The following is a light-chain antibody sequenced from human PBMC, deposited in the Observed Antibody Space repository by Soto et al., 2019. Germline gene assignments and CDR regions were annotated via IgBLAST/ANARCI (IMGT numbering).Light chain of an antibody. CDR2: KAS. Sequence: DIQMTQSPSTLSASVGDRVTVTCRASQSISGRLAWYQQRPGKAPKLLISKASTLESGVPSRFSGSGSGTEFTLSISSLQPDDLGTYYCQQYHTYPLTFGGGTKVE. V-gene: IGKV1-5*03. CDR1: QSISGR. CDR3: QQYHTYPLT. J-gene: IGKJ4*01.